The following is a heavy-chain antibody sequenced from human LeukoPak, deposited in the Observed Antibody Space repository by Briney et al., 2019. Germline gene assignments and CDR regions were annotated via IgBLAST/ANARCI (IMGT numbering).Heavy chain of an antibody. CDR2: ISSSGSTM. CDR3: ARDDIIVGAAN. D-gene: IGHD1-26*01. V-gene: IGHV3-11*01. CDR1: GFTFSDYY. J-gene: IGHJ4*02. Sequence: KAWGSLRLSCAASGFTFSDYYMSWIRQAPGKGLEWVSYISSSGSTMYYTDSVKGRFTISRDNAKNSLYLQMNSLRAEDTAVYYCARDDIIVGAANWGQGTLVTVSS.